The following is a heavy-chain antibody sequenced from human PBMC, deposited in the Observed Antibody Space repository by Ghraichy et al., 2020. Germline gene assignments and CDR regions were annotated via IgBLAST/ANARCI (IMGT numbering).Heavy chain of an antibody. CDR1: GFTFSSYS. CDR3: ARGRVGYWFDY. CDR2: ISSSNSYI. J-gene: IGHJ4*02. Sequence: GESLRLSCAASGFTFSSYSMNWVRQAPGKGLEWVSSISSSNSYIYYADSVKGRFTISRDNAKNSLYLQMNSLRAEDTAVYYCARGRVGYWFDYWGQGTLVTVSS. V-gene: IGHV3-21*01. D-gene: IGHD2-2*03.